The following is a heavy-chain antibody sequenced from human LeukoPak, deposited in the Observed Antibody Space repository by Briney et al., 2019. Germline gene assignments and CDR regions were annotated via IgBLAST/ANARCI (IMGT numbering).Heavy chain of an antibody. J-gene: IGHJ4*02. D-gene: IGHD3-16*01. CDR2: IYYSGST. CDR3: TGRQRPAYPN. Sequence: KPSETLSLTCTVSGGSISSARAYWGWIRQPPGRGLEWIGSIYYSGSTYYNPSLKSRVTISGDTSKNQFSLKLSSVTAADTAVYDCTGRQRPAYPNWGQGTLVTVSS. V-gene: IGHV4-39*01. CDR1: GGSISSARAY.